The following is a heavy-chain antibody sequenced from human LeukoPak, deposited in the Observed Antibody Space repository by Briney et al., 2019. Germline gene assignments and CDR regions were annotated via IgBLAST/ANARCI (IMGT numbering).Heavy chain of an antibody. CDR2: INPNSGGT. CDR3: ARLDYYDSSGPGWFDP. CDR1: GYTFTGYY. D-gene: IGHD3-22*01. J-gene: IGHJ5*02. Sequence: ASVKVSCKASGYTFTGYYMHWVRQAPGQGLEWMGWINPNSGGTNYAQKFQGRVTMTRDTSISTAYMELSRLRSNDTAVYYCARLDYYDSSGPGWFDPWGQGTLVTVSS. V-gene: IGHV1-2*02.